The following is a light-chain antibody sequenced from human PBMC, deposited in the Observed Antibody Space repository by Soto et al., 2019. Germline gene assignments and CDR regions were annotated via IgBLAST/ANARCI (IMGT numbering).Light chain of an antibody. V-gene: IGKV3-20*01. Sequence: ETVLTQSPGTLSLSPGERATLSCRASQSVSSSYLAWYQQKPGQAPRLLIYGASSRATGIPDRFSGSGSGTDFTLTISRLEPEDFAVYYCQQSGSSPPSWTFGQGTKVEIK. CDR1: QSVSSSY. CDR3: QQSGSSPPSWT. J-gene: IGKJ1*01. CDR2: GAS.